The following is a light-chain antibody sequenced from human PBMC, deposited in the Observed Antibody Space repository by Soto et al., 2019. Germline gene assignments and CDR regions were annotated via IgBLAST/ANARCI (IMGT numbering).Light chain of an antibody. Sequence: EIVLTQSPGTLSLSPEERATLSCRASQSVSSSYLAWYQQKPGQAPRLLIYGASSRATGIPDRFSGSGSGTDITLTISRLESEDFAVYYCQQYGSSPGTFGLGTKVEIK. V-gene: IGKV3-20*01. CDR3: QQYGSSPGT. CDR1: QSVSSSY. CDR2: GAS. J-gene: IGKJ1*01.